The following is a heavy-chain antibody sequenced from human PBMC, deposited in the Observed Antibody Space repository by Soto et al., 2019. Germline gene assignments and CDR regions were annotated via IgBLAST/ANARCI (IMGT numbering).Heavy chain of an antibody. V-gene: IGHV3-30*18. J-gene: IGHJ6*02. Sequence: QVQLVESGGGVVQPGRSLRLSCAASGFTFSSYGMHWVRQAPGKGLVWVAVISYDGSNKYYADSVKGRFTISRDNSKNTLYLQMNSLRAEDTAVYYCAKDRGYYYYGMDVWGQGTTVTVSS. CDR2: ISYDGSNK. CDR1: GFTFSSYG. D-gene: IGHD3-10*01. CDR3: AKDRGYYYYGMDV.